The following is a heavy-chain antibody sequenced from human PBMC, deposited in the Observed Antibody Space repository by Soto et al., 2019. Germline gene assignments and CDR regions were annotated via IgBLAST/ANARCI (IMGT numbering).Heavy chain of an antibody. CDR1: GGCISSGGYS. CDR2: IYHSGST. CDR3: ARNLGGKNWFAP. J-gene: IGHJ5*02. D-gene: IGHD3-10*01. V-gene: IGHV4-30-2*01. Sequence: PSQTLSLTCAVFGGCISSGGYSWSLIRQPPGKGLEWIGYIYHSGSTYYNPSLKSRVTISVDRSKNHFSLKLSSVTAADTAVYYCARNLGGKNWFAPWGQGTLVTVSS.